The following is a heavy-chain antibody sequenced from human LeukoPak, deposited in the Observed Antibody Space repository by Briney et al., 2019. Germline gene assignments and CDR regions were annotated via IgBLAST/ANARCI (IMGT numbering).Heavy chain of an antibody. V-gene: IGHV3-7*01. CDR3: ATRNNLQY. J-gene: IGHJ4*02. CDR1: GFPFNGHW. D-gene: IGHD5-24*01. Sequence: GGSLRLSCTVSGFPFNGHWMNWVRQAPGRGLEWVANIKYDGSETVYVDSVVGRFTISRDNSNNLVFLQMNNLRAEDTAVYYCATRNNLQYWGQGTLVTVSS. CDR2: IKYDGSET.